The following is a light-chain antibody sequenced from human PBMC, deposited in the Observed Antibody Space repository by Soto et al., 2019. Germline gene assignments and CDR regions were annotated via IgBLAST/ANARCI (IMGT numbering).Light chain of an antibody. J-gene: IGKJ5*01. V-gene: IGKV3D-11*01. CDR2: DAS. Sequence: EIVLTQSPATLSLSPGERATLSCRASQGVSSYLAWYQQKPGQAPRLLIYDASNRATGIPARFSGSGPGTDFTLTISSLEPEDFAVYYCQQRGNWPTFGQGTRLEIK. CDR1: QGVSSY. CDR3: QQRGNWPT.